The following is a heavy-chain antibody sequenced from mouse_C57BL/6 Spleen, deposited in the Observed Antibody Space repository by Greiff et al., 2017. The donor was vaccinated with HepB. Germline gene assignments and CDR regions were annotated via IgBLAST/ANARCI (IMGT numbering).Heavy chain of an antibody. CDR1: GYTFTSYW. CDR2: INPSNGGT. Sequence: QVQLQQPGTELVKPGASVKLSCKASGYTFTSYWMHWVKQRPGQGLEWIGNINPSNGGTNYNEKFKSKATLTVDKSSSTAYMQLSSLTSEDSAVYNCARTEAYYIAMDYWGQGTSVTVSS. CDR3: ARTEAYYIAMDY. D-gene: IGHD2-12*01. J-gene: IGHJ4*01. V-gene: IGHV1-53*01.